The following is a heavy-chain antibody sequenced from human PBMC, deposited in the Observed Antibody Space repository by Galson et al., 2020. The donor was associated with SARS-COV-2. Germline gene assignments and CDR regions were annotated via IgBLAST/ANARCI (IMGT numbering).Heavy chain of an antibody. CDR3: AGGRNDYSDYYYEY. CDR1: GYSFTSHG. J-gene: IGHJ4*02. D-gene: IGHD4-4*01. V-gene: IGHV1-18*01. Sequence: ASVKVSCKGSGYSFTSHGYSWARQAPGQGLEWIRWISAHNGKTYYAQKFQGRDTMTTDTSTTTAYMELRSLSSDDTAMYYCAGGRNDYSDYYYEYWGQGAQVTVSS. CDR2: ISAHNGKT.